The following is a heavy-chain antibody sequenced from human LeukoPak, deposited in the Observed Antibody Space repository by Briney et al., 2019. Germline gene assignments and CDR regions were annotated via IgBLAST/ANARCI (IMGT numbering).Heavy chain of an antibody. Sequence: SSETLSLTCTVSGGSISSYYWSWIRQPPGKGLEWIGYIYYSGSTNYNPSLKSRVTISVDTSKNQFSLKLSSVTAADTAVYYCARDGGYDSSGYFSDYWGQGTLVTVSS. CDR2: IYYSGST. CDR1: GGSISSYY. V-gene: IGHV4-59*01. CDR3: ARDGGYDSSGYFSDY. D-gene: IGHD3-22*01. J-gene: IGHJ4*02.